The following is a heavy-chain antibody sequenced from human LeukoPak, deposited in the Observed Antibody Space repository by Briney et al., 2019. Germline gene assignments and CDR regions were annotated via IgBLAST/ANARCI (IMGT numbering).Heavy chain of an antibody. J-gene: IGHJ4*02. D-gene: IGHD3-22*01. CDR2: IYSGGST. CDR3: ARHTYYYDSSEDY. CDR1: GFTVSNNY. V-gene: IGHV3-66*04. Sequence: GGSLRLSCVVSGFTVSNNYMSWVRQAPRKGLEWVSLIYSGGSTYYADSVKGRFTISRDNSKNTVYLQMNSLRAEDTAMYYCARHTYYYDSSEDYWGQGTLVTVSS.